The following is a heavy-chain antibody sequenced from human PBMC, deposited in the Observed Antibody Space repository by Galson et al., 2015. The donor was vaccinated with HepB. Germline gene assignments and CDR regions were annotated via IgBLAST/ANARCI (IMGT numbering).Heavy chain of an antibody. V-gene: IGHV3-53*01. D-gene: IGHD5-12*01. CDR1: GFTISSYA. CDR2: IYTGGRT. Sequence: SLRLSCAASGFTISSYAISWVRQAPGKRLEWVSVIYTGGRTYYADSVEGRFTISRDNSKNTLYLQMNSLRAEDTAVYYCAREKAGRGYGYYGMDVWGQGTTVTVSS. J-gene: IGHJ6*02. CDR3: AREKAGRGYGYYGMDV.